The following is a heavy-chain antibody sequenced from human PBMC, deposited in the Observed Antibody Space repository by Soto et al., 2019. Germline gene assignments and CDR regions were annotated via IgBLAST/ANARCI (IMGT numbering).Heavy chain of an antibody. J-gene: IGHJ6*02. CDR1: GGSISGGGCY. Sequence: SETLSLTCTVAGGSISGGGCYWSWIRQHPGKGLEWIGYIYYSGSTYYNPSLKSRVTISVDTSKNQFSLKLGSVTAADTAVYYCARDKPVVPAAISLGYYYYGMDVWGQGTTVTVSS. V-gene: IGHV4-31*03. D-gene: IGHD2-2*01. CDR2: IYYSGST. CDR3: ARDKPVVPAAISLGYYYYGMDV.